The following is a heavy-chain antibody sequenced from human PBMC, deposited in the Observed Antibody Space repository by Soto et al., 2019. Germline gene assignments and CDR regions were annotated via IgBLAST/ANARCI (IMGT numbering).Heavy chain of an antibody. V-gene: IGHV3-11*01. CDR3: SRNRGFYDSSGLDH. CDR1: GFTFSDYY. D-gene: IGHD3-22*01. CDR2: ISGGGGSTI. Sequence: QVQLVESGGGLVKPGGSLRLSCAASGFTFSDYYMSWIRQAPGKGLEWISYISGGGGSTIYYAVSVKGRFTISRDNAKNSLYLQMNSLKVEDTAVYYCSRNRGFYDSSGLDHWGQGTLVTVSS. J-gene: IGHJ4*02.